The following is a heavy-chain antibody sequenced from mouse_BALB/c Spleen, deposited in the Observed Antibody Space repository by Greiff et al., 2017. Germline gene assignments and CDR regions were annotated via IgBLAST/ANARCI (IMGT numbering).Heavy chain of an antibody. Sequence: EVKLVESGGGLVKPGGSLKLSCAASGFTFSSYAMSWVRQTPEKRLEWVASISSGGSTYYPDSVKGRFTISRDNARNILYLQMSSLRSEDTAMYYCARGLLPYWYFDVWGAGTTVTVSS. V-gene: IGHV5-6-5*01. CDR3: ARGLLPYWYFDV. CDR2: ISSGGST. CDR1: GFTFSSYA. J-gene: IGHJ1*01. D-gene: IGHD2-10*01.